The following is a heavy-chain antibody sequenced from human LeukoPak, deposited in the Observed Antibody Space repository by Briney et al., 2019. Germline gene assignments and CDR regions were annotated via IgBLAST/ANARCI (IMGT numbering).Heavy chain of an antibody. Sequence: PGGSLRLSCAASGFTFSSYEMNWVRQAPGKGLEWVSYISSSGSTIYYADSVKGRFTISRDNAKNSLYLQMNSLRAEDTAVYYCARRDYYGSRSLDYWGQGTLVTVSS. CDR2: ISSSGSTI. CDR3: ARRDYYGSRSLDY. V-gene: IGHV3-48*03. CDR1: GFTFSSYE. D-gene: IGHD3-10*01. J-gene: IGHJ4*02.